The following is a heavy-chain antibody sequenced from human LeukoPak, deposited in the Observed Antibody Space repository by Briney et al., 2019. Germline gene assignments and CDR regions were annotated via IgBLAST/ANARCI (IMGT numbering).Heavy chain of an antibody. J-gene: IGHJ4*02. CDR2: IYYSGST. V-gene: IGHV4-30-4*01. D-gene: IGHD3-22*01. CDR3: ARNGQDYDSSGYYRFDY. CDR1: GGSISSGDYY. Sequence: SQTLSLTCTVSGGSISSGDYYWSWIRQPPGKGLEGIGYIYYSGSTYYNPSLKSRVTISVDTSKNQFSLKLSSVTAADTAVYYCARNGQDYDSSGYYRFDYWGQGTLVTVSS.